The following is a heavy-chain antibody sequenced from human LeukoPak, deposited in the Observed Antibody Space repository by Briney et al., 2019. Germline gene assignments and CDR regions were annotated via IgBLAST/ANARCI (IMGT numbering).Heavy chain of an antibody. CDR1: GGSFSGYY. Sequence: SETLSLTCAVYGGSFSGYYWSWIRQPPGKGLEWIGEINHSGSTNYNPSLKSGVTISVDTSKNQFSLKLSSVTAADTAVYYCARHDMYTSGYYYDSSGYPYWGQGTLVTVSS. V-gene: IGHV4-34*01. CDR3: ARHDMYTSGYYYDSSGYPY. J-gene: IGHJ4*02. D-gene: IGHD3-22*01. CDR2: INHSGST.